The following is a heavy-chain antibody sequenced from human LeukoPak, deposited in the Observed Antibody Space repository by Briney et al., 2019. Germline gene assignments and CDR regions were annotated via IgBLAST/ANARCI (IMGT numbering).Heavy chain of an antibody. Sequence: GGSLRLSCAASGFTFSSYGMHWVRQAPGKGLEWVAVISYDGTNKYYADSVKGRFTISRDNSKNTLYLQMNSLRAEDTVVYYCAKDHEYSSGWYYYFDYWGQGTLVTVSS. V-gene: IGHV3-30*18. CDR1: GFTFSSYG. D-gene: IGHD6-19*01. J-gene: IGHJ4*02. CDR2: ISYDGTNK. CDR3: AKDHEYSSGWYYYFDY.